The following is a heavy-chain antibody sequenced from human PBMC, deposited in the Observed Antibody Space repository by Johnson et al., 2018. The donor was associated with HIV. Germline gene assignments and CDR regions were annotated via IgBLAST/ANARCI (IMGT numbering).Heavy chain of an antibody. D-gene: IGHD3-10*01. Sequence: QMQLVESGGGLVQPGGSLRLSCAASGFTFSSYAMHWVRQAPGKGLEWVAVISYDGSNKYYADSVKGRFTISRDNSKNTLYLQMNRLRGEDTAFYYCARGYYGSGDLVFDIGGQGTMVTVSS. V-gene: IGHV3-30-3*01. CDR2: ISYDGSNK. CDR1: GFTFSSYA. CDR3: ARGYYGSGDLVFDI. J-gene: IGHJ3*02.